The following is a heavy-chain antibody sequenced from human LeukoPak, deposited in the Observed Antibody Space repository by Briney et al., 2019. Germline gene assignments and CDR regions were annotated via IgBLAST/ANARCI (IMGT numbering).Heavy chain of an antibody. Sequence: PGGSLRLSCAASGFTFSSYAISWVRQAPGKGLEWVSAISGSGGSTYYADSVKGRFTISRDNSKNTLYLQMNSLRAEDTAVYYCARTPRIAAAATDYWGQGTLVTVSS. CDR2: ISGSGGST. D-gene: IGHD6-13*01. J-gene: IGHJ4*02. CDR1: GFTFSSYA. CDR3: ARTPRIAAAATDY. V-gene: IGHV3-23*01.